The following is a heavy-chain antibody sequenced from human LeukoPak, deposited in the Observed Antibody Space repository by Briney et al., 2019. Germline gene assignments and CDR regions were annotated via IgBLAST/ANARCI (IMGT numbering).Heavy chain of an antibody. J-gene: IGHJ6*02. CDR1: GGTFSSYA. V-gene: IGHV1-69*01. CDR2: IIPIFGTA. Sequence: SVKVSCKASGGTFSSYAISWVRQAPGQGLEWMGGIIPIFGTANYAQKFQGRVTITADESTSTAYMELSSLRSEDTAVYYCARDTGYSSGWYPTRTYGMDVWGQGTTVTVFS. D-gene: IGHD6-19*01. CDR3: ARDTGYSSGWYPTRTYGMDV.